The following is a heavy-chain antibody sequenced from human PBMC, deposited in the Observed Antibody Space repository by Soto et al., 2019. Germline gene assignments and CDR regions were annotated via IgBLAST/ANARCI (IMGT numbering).Heavy chain of an antibody. CDR1: GFSVNANY. J-gene: IGHJ3*01. D-gene: IGHD6-19*01. Sequence: EVQLEESGGDLVQPRGSLRLSCAASGFSVNANYMTWVRQAPGKGLEWVSIIYHSGSTFYADSVKGRFTISRLTSKNTLFLQMNNVRPEYTGVYYCARGGYSSGWYHGAFDVWGQGTMVTVSS. V-gene: IGHV3-53*04. CDR2: IYHSGST. CDR3: ARGGYSSGWYHGAFDV.